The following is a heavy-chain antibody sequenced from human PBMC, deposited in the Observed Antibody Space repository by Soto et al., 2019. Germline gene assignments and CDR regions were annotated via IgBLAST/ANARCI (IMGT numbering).Heavy chain of an antibody. Sequence: GESLKISGKGSGYSFTSYWIGWVRKMPGKGLEWMGIIYPGDSDIRYSPSFQGQVTISADKSISTSFLQWSSLKASYTAMYSGARRAIYSGYDYYFDYWGQGTLVTVSS. D-gene: IGHD5-12*01. CDR2: IYPGDSDI. V-gene: IGHV5-51*01. J-gene: IGHJ4*02. CDR1: GYSFTSYW. CDR3: ARRAIYSGYDYYFDY.